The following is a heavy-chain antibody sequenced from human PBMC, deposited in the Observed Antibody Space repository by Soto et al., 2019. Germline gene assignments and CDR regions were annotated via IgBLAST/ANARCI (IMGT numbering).Heavy chain of an antibody. J-gene: IGHJ6*02. D-gene: IGHD3-3*01. Sequence: GGSLRLSCAASGFTFSSYAMHWVRQAPGKGLEWVAVISYDGSNKYYADSVKGRFTISRDNSKNTLYLQMNILRAEDTAVYYCARDSNYDFWSGYTDDYYYYGMDVWGQGTTVTVSS. CDR1: GFTFSSYA. V-gene: IGHV3-30-3*01. CDR2: ISYDGSNK. CDR3: ARDSNYDFWSGYTDDYYYYGMDV.